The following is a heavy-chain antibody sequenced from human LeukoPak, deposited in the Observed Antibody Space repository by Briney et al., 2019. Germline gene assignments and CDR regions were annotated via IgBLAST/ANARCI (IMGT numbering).Heavy chain of an antibody. V-gene: IGHV3-72*01. CDR3: SVVDYYYGMDV. CDR2: TRNKANSYTT. J-gene: IGHJ6*02. D-gene: IGHD2-15*01. CDR1: GFTFSDHY. Sequence: PGGSLRLSCAASGFTFSDHYMDWVRQAPGKGLEWVGRTRNKANSYTTEYAASVKGRFTISRDDSKNSLYLQMNSLKTEDTAVYYCSVVDYYYGMDVWGQGTTVTVSS.